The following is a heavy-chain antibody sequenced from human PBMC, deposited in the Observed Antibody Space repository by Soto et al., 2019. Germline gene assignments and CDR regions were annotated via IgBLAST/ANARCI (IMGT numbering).Heavy chain of an antibody. V-gene: IGHV1-18*01. Sequence: ASVKVSCKASGYTFNSYGISWVRQAPGQGLEWMGWISAYNGNTNYAQKLQGRVTMTTDTSTSTAYMGLRSLRSDDTAVYYRATDCSSTSCYGLYYGMDVWGQGTTVTVS. J-gene: IGHJ6*01. CDR2: ISAYNGNT. CDR1: GYTFNSYG. CDR3: ATDCSSTSCYGLYYGMDV. D-gene: IGHD2-2*01.